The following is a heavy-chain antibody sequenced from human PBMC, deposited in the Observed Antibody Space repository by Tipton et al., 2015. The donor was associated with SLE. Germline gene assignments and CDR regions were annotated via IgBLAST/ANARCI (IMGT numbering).Heavy chain of an antibody. CDR1: GVSFTDSY. CDR3: ARQLSSALYFDN. J-gene: IGHJ4*02. V-gene: IGHV4-34*01. CDR2: IDHSGNT. Sequence: TLSLTCAVYGVSFTDSYWSWIRQPPGKGLEWIGEIDHSGNTNYNPSLKSRFTISVDRSTRQFSLNLTSVTAADTAIYYCARQLSSALYFDNWGQGTLVTVSS. D-gene: IGHD6-19*01.